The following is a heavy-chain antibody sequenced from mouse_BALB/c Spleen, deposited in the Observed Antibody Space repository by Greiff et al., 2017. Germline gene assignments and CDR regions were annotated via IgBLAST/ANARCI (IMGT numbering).Heavy chain of an antibody. J-gene: IGHJ1*01. V-gene: IGHV1-87*01. D-gene: IGHD2-3*01. CDR3: ARNDGYYGYFDV. Sequence: VKLQESGAELARPGASVKLSCKASGYTFTSYWMQWVKQRPGQGLEWIGAIYPGDGDTRYTQKFKGKATLTADKSSSTAYMQLSSLASEDSAVYYCARNDGYYGYFDVWGAGTTVTVSS. CDR2: IYPGDGDT. CDR1: GYTFTSYW.